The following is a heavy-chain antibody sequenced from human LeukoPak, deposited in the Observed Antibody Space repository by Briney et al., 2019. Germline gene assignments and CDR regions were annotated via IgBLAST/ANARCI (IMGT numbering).Heavy chain of an antibody. CDR3: ARAGSSSCYPVCRDPNWFDP. CDR2: IKQDGSEK. D-gene: IGHD6-13*01. J-gene: IGHJ5*02. Sequence: GGSLRLSCAASGFTFSSYWMSWVRQAPGKGLEWVANIKQDGSEKYYVDSVKGRFTISRDNAKNSLYLQMNSLRAEDTAVYYCARAGSSSCYPVCRDPNWFDPWGQGTLVTVSS. V-gene: IGHV3-7*01. CDR1: GFTFSSYW.